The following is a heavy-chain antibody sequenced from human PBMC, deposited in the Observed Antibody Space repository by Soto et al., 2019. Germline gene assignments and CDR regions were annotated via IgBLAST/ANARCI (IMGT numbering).Heavy chain of an antibody. CDR2: IYHSGST. D-gene: IGHD6-13*01. Sequence: SETLSLTCAVSGGSISSSNWWSWVRQPPGKGLEWIGEIYHSGSTNYNPSLKSRVTISVDKSKNQFSLKLSSVTAADTAVYYCARGGIAARVYYYGMDVWGQGTTVTVSS. CDR3: ARGGIAARVYYYGMDV. J-gene: IGHJ6*02. V-gene: IGHV4-4*02. CDR1: GGSISSSNW.